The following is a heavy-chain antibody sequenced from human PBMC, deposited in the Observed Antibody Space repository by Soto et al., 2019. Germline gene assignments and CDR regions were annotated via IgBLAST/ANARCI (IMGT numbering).Heavy chain of an antibody. D-gene: IGHD2-2*02. V-gene: IGHV3-30-3*01. J-gene: IGHJ6*02. CDR3: ATTRVGPCSSSICFTGIFDGMDV. Sequence: TVGSLRLSCAASGFTISNYGMHWVRQAPGKGLEWVAVISYDGTITYYADSVKGRFTISRDNSKNTLYLQMNSLRTEDTAVYYCATTRVGPCSSSICFTGIFDGMDVWGQGTTVTVSS. CDR1: GFTISNYG. CDR2: ISYDGTIT.